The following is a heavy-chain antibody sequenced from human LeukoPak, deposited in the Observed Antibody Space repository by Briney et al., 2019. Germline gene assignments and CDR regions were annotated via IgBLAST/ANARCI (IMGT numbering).Heavy chain of an antibody. CDR3: ATGSGWCFID. V-gene: IGHV3-30*03. CDR2: VSIDGRHK. Sequence: SGGSLRLSCAASGFTFSNYGMHWVRQAPGKGLEWVAVVSIDGRHKFYGDSVKGRFTISRDNSKNMQYLQMNSLRAEDTAVYYCATGSGWCFIDWGQGTLVTVSS. D-gene: IGHD6-19*01. J-gene: IGHJ4*02. CDR1: GFTFSNYG.